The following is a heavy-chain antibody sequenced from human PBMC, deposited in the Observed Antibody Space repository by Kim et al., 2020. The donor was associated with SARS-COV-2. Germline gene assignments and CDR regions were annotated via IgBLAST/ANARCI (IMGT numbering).Heavy chain of an antibody. V-gene: IGHV3-74*01. Sequence: GGSLRLSCAASGFSVGSDWMHWVRQVPGKGLXXVARXXEDGSTTTHADSVKGRFSXSRDTXKNKXLLEINNLRVXDTAXXYCSXDTFGXWDHXXRGTXVTVS. CDR3: SXDTFGXWDH. D-gene: IGHD3-3*01. CDR1: GFSVGSDW. CDR2: XXEDGSTT. J-gene: IGHJ4*02.